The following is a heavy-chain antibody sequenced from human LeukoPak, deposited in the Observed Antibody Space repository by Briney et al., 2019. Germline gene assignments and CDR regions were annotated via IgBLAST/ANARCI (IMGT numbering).Heavy chain of an antibody. D-gene: IGHD4-11*01. J-gene: IGHJ6*03. Sequence: ASETLSLTCAVYGVSLRGYYWSWIRQSPGKGLEWIGEVNHEGDSIYSPSLKSRLTLSVDMSKNQFSLNLRSVTAADTAVYFCARGSNYVSDYYFDVWGKGTTVIVSS. V-gene: IGHV4-34*01. CDR1: GVSLRGYY. CDR2: VNHEGDS. CDR3: ARGSNYVSDYYFDV.